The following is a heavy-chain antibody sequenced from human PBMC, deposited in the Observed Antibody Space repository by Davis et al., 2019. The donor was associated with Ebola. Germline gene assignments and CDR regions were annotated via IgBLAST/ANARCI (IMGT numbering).Heavy chain of an antibody. CDR1: GFTFSSYG. J-gene: IGHJ4*02. Sequence: PGGSLRLSCAASGFTFSSYGMHWVRQAPGKGLEWVAVIWYDGSNKYYADSVKGRFTISRDNSKNTLYLQMNSLRAEDTAVYYCARNYDFWSGYYARPTFDYWGQGTLVTVSS. CDR2: IWYDGSNK. D-gene: IGHD3-3*01. CDR3: ARNYDFWSGYYARPTFDY. V-gene: IGHV3-33*01.